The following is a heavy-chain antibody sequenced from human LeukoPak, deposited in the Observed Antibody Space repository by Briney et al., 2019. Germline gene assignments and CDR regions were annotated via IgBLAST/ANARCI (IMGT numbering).Heavy chain of an antibody. Sequence: GSLRLSCAASGFTFSRYWMSWVRQAPGKGLEWVANIKQDGSEKYYVDSVKGRFTSSRDNAKNSLYLQMNSLRAEDTAVYYCARDPLTAMGDYWGQGTLVTVSS. J-gene: IGHJ4*02. CDR2: IKQDGSEK. CDR3: ARDPLTAMGDY. D-gene: IGHD5-18*01. V-gene: IGHV3-7*01. CDR1: GFTFSRYW.